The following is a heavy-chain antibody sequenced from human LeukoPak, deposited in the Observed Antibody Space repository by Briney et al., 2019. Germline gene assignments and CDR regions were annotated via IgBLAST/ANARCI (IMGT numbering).Heavy chain of an antibody. CDR2: IRYDGTNK. Sequence: GGSLRLSCAASGLTSSNYGMHWVRQAPGKGLEWVAFIRYDGTNKYYADSVKGRFTISRDNSKNTLYLQMNSLRAEDTAVYYCAKDKELRYFDWLFDLDYWGQGTLVTVSS. J-gene: IGHJ4*02. V-gene: IGHV3-30*02. D-gene: IGHD3-9*01. CDR1: GLTSSNYG. CDR3: AKDKELRYFDWLFDLDY.